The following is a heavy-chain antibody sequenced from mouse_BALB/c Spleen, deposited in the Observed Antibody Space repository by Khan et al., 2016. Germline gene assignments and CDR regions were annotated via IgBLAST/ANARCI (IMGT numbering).Heavy chain of an antibody. J-gene: IGHJ2*01. CDR2: IDSNGGST. CDR3: ARSAR. Sequence: EVELVESGGGIVQPGGSLTRSCAASRFTISSYGMSSVRQTPDKRLELVATIDSNGGSTDYPDSVKRRITITGDTAKNALYLQMRSLKSEDTAKYYCARSARWGQGTTLTVSA. D-gene: IGHD3-3*01. CDR1: RFTISSYG. V-gene: IGHV5-6-3*01.